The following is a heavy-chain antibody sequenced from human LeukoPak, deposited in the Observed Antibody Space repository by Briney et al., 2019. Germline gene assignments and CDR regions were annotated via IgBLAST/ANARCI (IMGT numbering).Heavy chain of an antibody. CDR2: ISGCGGST. CDR3: ATRPPEATICHPFDY. V-gene: IGHV3-23*01. J-gene: IGHJ4*02. CDR1: GFTFSSYA. Sequence: GGSLRLSCAASGFTFSSYAMSWVRQAPGKGLEWVSAISGCGGSTFYADSVKGRFNISRDNSKNTLYLQMNSLRAEDTAVYYCATRPPEATICHPFDYWGQGTLVTVSS. D-gene: IGHD5-12*01.